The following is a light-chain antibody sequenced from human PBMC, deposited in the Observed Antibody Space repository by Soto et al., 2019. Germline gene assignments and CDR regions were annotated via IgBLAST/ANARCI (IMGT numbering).Light chain of an antibody. CDR2: GAS. Sequence: ETVMTHSQATLSVSPVEISTLSCRASQSVSGNLAWYQQKPGQAPRLLIYGASSRATGIPDRFSGSGSGTDFTLTISRLEPEDFAVYYCQQYGSSPRTFGQGNKGDIK. CDR1: QSVSGN. J-gene: IGKJ1*01. CDR3: QQYGSSPRT. V-gene: IGKV3-20*01.